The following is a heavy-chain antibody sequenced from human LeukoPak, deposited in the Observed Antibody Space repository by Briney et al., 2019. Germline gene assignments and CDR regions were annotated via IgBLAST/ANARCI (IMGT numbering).Heavy chain of an antibody. CDR3: ASRDYFDY. Sequence: PGGSLRLSCAVSGFTFSTKSMNWVRQAPGKGLEWVSYITADSATTYYAASVKGLFTISRDNAKNSLFLQRNRLRDEDTAVYYCASRDYFDYWGQGTLVTVSS. V-gene: IGHV3-48*02. CDR1: GFTFSTKS. CDR2: ITADSATT. J-gene: IGHJ4*02.